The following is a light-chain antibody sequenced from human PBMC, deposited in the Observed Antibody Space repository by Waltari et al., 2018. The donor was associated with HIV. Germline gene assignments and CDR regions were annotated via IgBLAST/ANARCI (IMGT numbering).Light chain of an antibody. Sequence: DIQMTQSPSSLSASVGDRDTITCRASQNIRKYLNWYQQKPGKTPELLVFAASNLQSGVPSRFRGSGSGTDFTLTISSLQREDFATYYCQQSYSTPQTFGQGTKVEIK. J-gene: IGKJ1*01. CDR1: QNIRKY. V-gene: IGKV1-39*01. CDR3: QQSYSTPQT. CDR2: AAS.